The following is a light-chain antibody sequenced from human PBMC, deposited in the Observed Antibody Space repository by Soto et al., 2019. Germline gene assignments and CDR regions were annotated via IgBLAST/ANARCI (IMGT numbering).Light chain of an antibody. J-gene: IGLJ1*01. CDR2: DVS. Sequence: QSVLTEPRSACGSLGQSVTISYTGTSSDVGKYDYVSWFQHHPGKAPKLIIYDVSKRPSGVPDRFSGSQSGSTASLTVSGLHNEDEADYYCNSDLACSNVFGTGTKVTVL. CDR1: SSDVGKYDY. CDR3: NSDLACSNV. V-gene: IGLV2-8*01.